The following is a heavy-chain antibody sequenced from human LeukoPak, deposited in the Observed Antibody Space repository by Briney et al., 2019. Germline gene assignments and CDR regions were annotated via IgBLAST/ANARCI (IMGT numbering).Heavy chain of an antibody. D-gene: IGHD4-11*01. CDR3: ARGPTVKYFDY. CDR1: GGSISSYY. V-gene: IGHV4-4*09. J-gene: IGHJ4*02. Sequence: PSETLSLTCTVSGGSISSYYWSWIRQPPGKGLEWIGYIYTSGSTNYNPSLKSRVTISVDTSKNQFSLKLSSVTAADTAVYYCARGPTVKYFDYWGQGTLVTVSS. CDR2: IYTSGST.